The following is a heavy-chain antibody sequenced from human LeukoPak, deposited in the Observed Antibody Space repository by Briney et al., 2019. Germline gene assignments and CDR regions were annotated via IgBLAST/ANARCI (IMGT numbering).Heavy chain of an antibody. CDR1: AFTFSRYG. V-gene: IGHV3-30*02. CDR2: IRYDGSNK. CDR3: ANAPVKGYYYYYMDV. J-gene: IGHJ6*03. Sequence: GGSLRLSCAASAFTFSRYGMHWVRQAPGKGLEWVAFIRYDGSNKYYADSVKGRFTISRDNSKNTLYLQMNSLRAEDTAVYYCANAPVKGYYYYYMDVWGKGTTVTISS.